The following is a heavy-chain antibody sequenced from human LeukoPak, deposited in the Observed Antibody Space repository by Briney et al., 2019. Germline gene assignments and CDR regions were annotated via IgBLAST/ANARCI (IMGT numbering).Heavy chain of an antibody. CDR3: ARQFLGSSSSGFDY. D-gene: IGHD6-6*01. CDR2: IYYSGST. V-gene: IGHV4-39*01. Sequence: PSETLSLTCTVSGGSISSSSYYWGWIRQPPGKGLEWIGSIYYSGSTYYNPSLKSRVTISVDTSKNQFPLKLSSVTAADTAVYYCARQFLGSSSSGFDYWGQGTLVTVSS. CDR1: GGSISSSSYY. J-gene: IGHJ4*02.